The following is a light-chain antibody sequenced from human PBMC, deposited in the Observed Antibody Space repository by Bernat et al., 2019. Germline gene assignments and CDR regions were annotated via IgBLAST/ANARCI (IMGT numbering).Light chain of an antibody. CDR2: GAS. CDR3: QQSLSAPRT. CDR1: QSISTY. V-gene: IGKV1-39*01. J-gene: IGKJ1*01. Sequence: IQMTQSPSSLSASVGDRVTITCRASQSISTYLHWYQQKPGKAPNLLIYGASSLRSGVPSRFSGSGSGTDFSLTISSLQPEDFATYYCQQSLSAPRTFGQGTKVEIK.